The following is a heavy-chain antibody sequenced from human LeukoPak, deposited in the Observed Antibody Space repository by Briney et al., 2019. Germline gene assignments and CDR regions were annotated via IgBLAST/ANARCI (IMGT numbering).Heavy chain of an antibody. Sequence: PGGSLRLSCAVSGFSVSSNYMSWVRQAPGKGLEWVSVIYSGGSTYYADSVKGRFTISRDNSKNTLYLQMNSLRAEDTAVYYCARARYYYDSSGPDFDYWGQGTLVTVSS. J-gene: IGHJ4*02. V-gene: IGHV3-66*01. CDR1: GFSVSSNY. CDR3: ARARYYYDSSGPDFDY. CDR2: IYSGGST. D-gene: IGHD3-22*01.